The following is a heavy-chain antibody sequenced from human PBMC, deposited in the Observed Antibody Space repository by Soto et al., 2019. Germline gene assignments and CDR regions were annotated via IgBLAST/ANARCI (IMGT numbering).Heavy chain of an antibody. Sequence: QVQLQQWGAGLLKPSETLSLTCAVYGGSFSGYYWTWIRQPQGTGLEWIGEINHSGSTNYHPSRKSRATISVDTSKNQFSLKLTSVTAADTAVYYCARDKITGLFDYWGQGTRVTVSS. D-gene: IGHD2-8*02. CDR3: ARDKITGLFDY. CDR1: GGSFSGYY. V-gene: IGHV4-34*01. CDR2: INHSGST. J-gene: IGHJ4*02.